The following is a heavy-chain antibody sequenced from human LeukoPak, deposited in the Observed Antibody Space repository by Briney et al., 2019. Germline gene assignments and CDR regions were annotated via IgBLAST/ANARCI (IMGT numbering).Heavy chain of an antibody. D-gene: IGHD6-19*01. V-gene: IGHV4-4*07. Sequence: SETLSLTCTVSGGSISSYYWSWIRQPAGKGLEWIGRIYTSGSNNYNPSLKRRLTMSVDTSKNQFSLKLSSVTAADTAVYYCASSPLSVAGDTFDYWGQGSLVTVSS. CDR3: ASSPLSVAGDTFDY. CDR2: IYTSGSN. J-gene: IGHJ4*02. CDR1: GGSISSYY.